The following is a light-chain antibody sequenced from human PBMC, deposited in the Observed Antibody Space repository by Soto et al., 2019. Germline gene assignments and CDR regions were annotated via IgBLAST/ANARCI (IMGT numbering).Light chain of an antibody. J-gene: IGLJ1*01. CDR3: GSWDSSLSAYV. CDR2: NNN. Sequence: QSVLTQPPSASGPPGQRVTISCSGRNSNIGSNSVSWYQHLPGTAPKLLIYNNNQRPSGVPDRFSGSKSGTSATLGITGFQTGDEADYYCGSWDSSLSAYVFGTGTKVTVL. V-gene: IGLV1-51*02. CDR1: NSNIGSNS.